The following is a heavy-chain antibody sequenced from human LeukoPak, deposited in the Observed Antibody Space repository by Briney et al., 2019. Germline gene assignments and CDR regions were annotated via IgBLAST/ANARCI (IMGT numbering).Heavy chain of an antibody. CDR1: GFTFSSYE. D-gene: IGHD2-21*01. Sequence: GESLRLSCAASGFTFSSYEMNWVRQAPGKGLEWVSYISSSGSTIYYADSVKGRFTISRDNAKNSLYLQMNSLRAEDTAVYYCARATHIYYYYYYMDVWGKGTTVTISS. V-gene: IGHV3-48*03. J-gene: IGHJ6*03. CDR3: ARATHIYYYYYYMDV. CDR2: ISSSGSTI.